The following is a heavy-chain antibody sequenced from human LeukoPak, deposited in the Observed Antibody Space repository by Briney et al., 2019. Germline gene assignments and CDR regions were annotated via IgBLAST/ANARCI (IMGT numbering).Heavy chain of an antibody. J-gene: IGHJ4*02. CDR2: IYYGVST. V-gene: IGHV4-39*01. D-gene: IGHD5-24*01. CDR3: ASADGYKIDY. CDR1: GDSISGSSYY. Sequence: SETLSLTCTVSGDSISGSSYYWGWIRQPPGKGLEWIGNIYYGVSTYYNPSLKSRVSISVDTSNNQFSLKVSSVTAADTAVYYCASADGYKIDYWGQGTLVTVSS.